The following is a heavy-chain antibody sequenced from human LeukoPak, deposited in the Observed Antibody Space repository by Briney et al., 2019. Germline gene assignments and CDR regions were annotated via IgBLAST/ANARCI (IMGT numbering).Heavy chain of an antibody. D-gene: IGHD3-22*01. CDR1: GFTFSSYG. J-gene: IGHJ4*02. CDR2: IRYDGSNK. Sequence: GGSRRLSCAASGFTFSSYGMHWVRQAPGKGLEWVAFIRYDGSNKYYADSVKGRFTISRDNSKNTLYLQMNSLRAEDTAVYYCAKDGNYYDSSGYYDEDYWGQGTLVTVSS. CDR3: AKDGNYYDSSGYYDEDY. V-gene: IGHV3-30*02.